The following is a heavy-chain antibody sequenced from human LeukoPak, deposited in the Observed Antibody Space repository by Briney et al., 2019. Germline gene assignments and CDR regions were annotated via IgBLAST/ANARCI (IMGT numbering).Heavy chain of an antibody. V-gene: IGHV3-21*01. Sequence: GGSLRLSCAASGFTFSSYSMNWVRQAPGKGLEWVSSISSSSSYIYYADSVKGRFTISRDNAKNSLYLQMNSLRAEDTAVYYCAREGVAGTGLDYWGQGTLVIVSS. CDR3: AREGVAGTGLDY. CDR2: ISSSSSYI. J-gene: IGHJ4*02. CDR1: GFTFSSYS. D-gene: IGHD6-13*01.